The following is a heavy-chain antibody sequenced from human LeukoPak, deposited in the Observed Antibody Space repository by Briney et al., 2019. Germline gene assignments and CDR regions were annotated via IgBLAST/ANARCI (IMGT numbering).Heavy chain of an antibody. CDR2: IQAGGDEK. D-gene: IGHD4-23*01. CDR1: GFTFSTYG. V-gene: IGHV3-30*02. CDR3: ARDTPGYGGDDFDY. Sequence: GGSLRLSCAASGFTFSTYGMHWVRQAPGKGLEWMTFIQAGGDEKYYAESVKGRFTVSRDNSKNPLYLQMNSLRAEDTAVYYCARDTPGYGGDDFDYWGQGALVTVSS. J-gene: IGHJ4*02.